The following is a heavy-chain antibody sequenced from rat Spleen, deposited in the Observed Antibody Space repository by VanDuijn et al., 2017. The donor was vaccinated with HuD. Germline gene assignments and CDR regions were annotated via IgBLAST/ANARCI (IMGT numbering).Heavy chain of an antibody. J-gene: IGHJ2*01. CDR1: GFTFSDYT. CDR3: TRKATGTGYYFDY. CDR2: TSSGGRNT. V-gene: IGHV5S23*01. Sequence: EVQLVESGGGLVQPGRSLKLSCAASGFTFSDYTMAWVCQAPKKGLEWVAYTSSGGRNTYYRDPVKGRFTISRDNAKNTLYLQMDSLRSEDTATYYCTRKATGTGYYFDYWGQGVMVTVSS. D-gene: IGHD5-1*01.